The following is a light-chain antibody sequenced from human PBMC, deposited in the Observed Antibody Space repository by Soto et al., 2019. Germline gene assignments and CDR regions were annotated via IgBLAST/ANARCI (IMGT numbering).Light chain of an antibody. V-gene: IGKV1-5*01. CDR3: QQYNTYST. CDR1: QTISRW. J-gene: IGKJ3*01. Sequence: DIQMTQSPSTLAASEGDTVIITCRASQTISRWLAWYQQKPGRAPKLLIYDASTLQSWVPSRFSDSGSGAVFTLTIRSMQPDDFSTYFCQQYNTYSTFGHGTKVDIK. CDR2: DAS.